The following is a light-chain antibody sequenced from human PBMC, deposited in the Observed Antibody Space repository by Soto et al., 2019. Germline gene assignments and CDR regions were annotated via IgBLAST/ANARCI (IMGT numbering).Light chain of an antibody. Sequence: QSVLTQPPSVSGAPGQRVTISCTGSSSNIGAGYDVHWYQQLPGTAPKLLIYGNSNRPSGVPDRFSGSKSGTSASLAITGLQAEYEADYYCQSDDSSLSGSVFGGGTQLTVL. V-gene: IGLV1-40*01. CDR2: GNS. CDR3: QSDDSSLSGSV. CDR1: SSNIGAGYD. J-gene: IGLJ3*02.